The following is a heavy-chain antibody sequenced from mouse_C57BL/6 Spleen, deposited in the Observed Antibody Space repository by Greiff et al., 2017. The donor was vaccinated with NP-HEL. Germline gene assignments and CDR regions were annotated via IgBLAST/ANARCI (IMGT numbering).Heavy chain of an antibody. CDR3: ARRIGLGYFDV. V-gene: IGHV2-2*01. CDR2: IWSGGST. CDR1: GFSLTSYG. Sequence: QVQLQQSGPGLVKPSQSLSITCTVSGFSLTSYGVHWVRQSPGQGLEWLGVIWSGGSTDYNAAFISRLSISKDKSKSQDFFKMNRLRADDTAIYYCARRIGLGYFDVWGTGTTVTVSS. J-gene: IGHJ1*03.